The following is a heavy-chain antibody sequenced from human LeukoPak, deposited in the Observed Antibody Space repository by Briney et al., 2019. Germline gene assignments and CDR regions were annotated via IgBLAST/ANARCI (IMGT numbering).Heavy chain of an antibody. D-gene: IGHD6-13*01. CDR1: GFTFSSYA. V-gene: IGHV3-23*01. J-gene: IGHJ4*02. Sequence: PGGSLRLSCAASGFTFSSYAMSWVRQAPGKGLEWVSTISGSGSSTDYADSVKGRFTISRDNSKNTLYLQMNSLRAEDTAVYYCAKEKAAPHDYWGQGTLVTVSS. CDR2: ISGSGSST. CDR3: AKEKAAPHDY.